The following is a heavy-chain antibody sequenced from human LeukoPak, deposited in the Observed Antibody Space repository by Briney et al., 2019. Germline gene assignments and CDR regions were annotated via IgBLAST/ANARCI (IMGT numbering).Heavy chain of an antibody. Sequence: GGSLRLSCAASGFTFSSYSMNWVRQAPGEGLEWVSSISSSSSYIYYADSVKGRFTISRDNAKNSLYLQMNSLRAEDTAVYYCARDGGGYYYDSSGYYSPFDYWGQGTLVTVSS. J-gene: IGHJ4*02. CDR1: GFTFSSYS. V-gene: IGHV3-21*01. D-gene: IGHD3-22*01. CDR2: ISSSSSYI. CDR3: ARDGGGYYYDSSGYYSPFDY.